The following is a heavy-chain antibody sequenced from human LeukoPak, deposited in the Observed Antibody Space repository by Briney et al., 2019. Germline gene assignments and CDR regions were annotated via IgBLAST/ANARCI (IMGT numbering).Heavy chain of an antibody. CDR2: IDIGSTI. V-gene: IGHV3-11*04. CDR3: AREGIVGISGYWFDP. D-gene: IGHD1-26*01. J-gene: IGHJ5*02. Sequence: GGSLRLSCAASGFTFSDYYMSWIRQAPGKGLEWVSYIDIGSTIYYADSVKGRFTISRDNAKNSLYLQMNSLRAEDTAVYYCAREGIVGISGYWFDPWGQGTLVTVSS. CDR1: GFTFSDYY.